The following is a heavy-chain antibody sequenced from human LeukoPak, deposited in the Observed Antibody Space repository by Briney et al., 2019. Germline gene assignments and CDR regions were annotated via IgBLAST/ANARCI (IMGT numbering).Heavy chain of an antibody. Sequence: GASVKVSCKASGGTFSSYAISWVRQAPGQGLEWMGGIIPIFGTANYAQKFQGRVTITTDESTSTAYMELSSLRSEDTAVYYCARLLYDSGAFDIWGQGTMVTVSS. CDR3: ARLLYDSGAFDI. J-gene: IGHJ3*02. CDR2: IIPIFGTA. D-gene: IGHD3-3*01. V-gene: IGHV1-69*05. CDR1: GGTFSSYA.